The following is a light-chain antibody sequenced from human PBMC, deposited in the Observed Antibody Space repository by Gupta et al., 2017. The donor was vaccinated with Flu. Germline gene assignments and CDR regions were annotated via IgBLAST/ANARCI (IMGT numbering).Light chain of an antibody. V-gene: IGLV1-44*01. CDR1: SSNMGSNT. CDR3: AAWDDSLNGWV. Sequence: QSVLTHPPSASGTPGQRVPISCSGSSSNMGSNTVTWYQQLPGTAPKLLIYSNNQRPSGVPDRFSGSKSGTSASLAISGLQSEDEADYYCAAWDDSLNGWVFGGGTKLTVL. CDR2: SNN. J-gene: IGLJ3*02.